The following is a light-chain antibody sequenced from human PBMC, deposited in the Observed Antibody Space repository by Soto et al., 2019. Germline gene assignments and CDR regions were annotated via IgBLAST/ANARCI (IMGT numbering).Light chain of an antibody. CDR3: QQYNNWPPN. CDR2: DAS. CDR1: QSVSNY. V-gene: IGKV3-11*01. Sequence: EIVLTQSPATLSLSPGERATLSCRASQSVSNYLAWYQHKPGQAPRLLIYDASNRATGIPARFSGSGSGTDFTLTVSSLQSEDIAVYFCQQYNNWPPNFGQGTRLEIK. J-gene: IGKJ5*01.